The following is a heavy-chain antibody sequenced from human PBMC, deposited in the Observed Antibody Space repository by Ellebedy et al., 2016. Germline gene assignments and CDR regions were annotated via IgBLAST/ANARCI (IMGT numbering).Heavy chain of an antibody. CDR2: IYRDGSA. J-gene: IGHJ4*02. D-gene: IGHD5-18*01. Sequence: GESLKISCAASGFTVSDYSMNWVRQAPGKGLEWVSIIYRDGSAYYADSVKGRFTISRDNSKNTLFLQMNSLRVEDTALYYCAREGYSYGYFPLDYWGQGTLVTVSS. V-gene: IGHV3-66*01. CDR1: GFTVSDYS. CDR3: AREGYSYGYFPLDY.